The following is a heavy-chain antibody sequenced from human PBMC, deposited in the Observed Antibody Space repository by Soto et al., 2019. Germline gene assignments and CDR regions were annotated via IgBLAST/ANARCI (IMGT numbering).Heavy chain of an antibody. V-gene: IGHV3-30*18. CDR1: GFTFSSFG. CDR2: ISYDGNNK. Sequence: QVQLVESGGGVVQPGRSLRLSCAASGFTFSSFGMHWVRQAPGKGLEWVAVISYDGNNKYYADSVKGRFTISRDNSKNTLYLHMNSLGAEDTAVYYCAKALGYCSGGSCYLPGYYYGMDVWGQGTTVTVSS. CDR3: AKALGYCSGGSCYLPGYYYGMDV. J-gene: IGHJ6*02. D-gene: IGHD2-15*01.